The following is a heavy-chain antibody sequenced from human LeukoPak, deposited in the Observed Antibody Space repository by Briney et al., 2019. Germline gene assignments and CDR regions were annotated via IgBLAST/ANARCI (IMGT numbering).Heavy chain of an antibody. J-gene: IGHJ4*02. D-gene: IGHD5-18*01. V-gene: IGHV4-59*12. CDR2: IYSSGTT. CDR1: GVSISTYY. CDR3: ARVYTMDTANFDY. Sequence: PSETLSLTCTVSGVSISTYYWSWIRQPPGKGPEWIGYIYSSGTTNYNPSLKSRVTISIDTSKNEFSLKLTSVTAADTAVYYCARVYTMDTANFDYWGQGTLVTVSS.